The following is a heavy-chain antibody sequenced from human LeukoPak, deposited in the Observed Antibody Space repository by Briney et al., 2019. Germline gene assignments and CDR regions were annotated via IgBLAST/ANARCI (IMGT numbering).Heavy chain of an antibody. CDR2: INHSGST. Sequence: SETLSLTCAVYGGSFSGYYWSWIRQPPGKGLEWIGEINHSGSTNYNPSLKSRVTISVDTSKNQFSLKLSSVTAADTAVYYCARGRSKLRSPHYWGQGTLVTVSS. D-gene: IGHD3-10*01. CDR1: GGSFSGYY. J-gene: IGHJ4*02. V-gene: IGHV4-34*01. CDR3: ARGRSKLRSPHY.